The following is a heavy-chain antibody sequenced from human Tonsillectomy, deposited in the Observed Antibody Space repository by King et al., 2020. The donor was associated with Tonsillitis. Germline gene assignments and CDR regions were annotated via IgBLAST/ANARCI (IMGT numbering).Heavy chain of an antibody. Sequence: VQLQESGPGLVKPSETLSLTCTVSGGPIPGHYWSWIRQPLGKGLDWSGYFYDSGSPYSNPSLKSRATISVDMSKNQFSLKLTSVTAADTVVYYCARDPPGRGYFDYWGQRTQVTVSS. D-gene: IGHD3-10*01. CDR3: ARDPPGRGYFDY. CDR2: FYDSGSP. J-gene: IGHJ4*02. CDR1: GGPIPGHY. V-gene: IGHV4-59*11.